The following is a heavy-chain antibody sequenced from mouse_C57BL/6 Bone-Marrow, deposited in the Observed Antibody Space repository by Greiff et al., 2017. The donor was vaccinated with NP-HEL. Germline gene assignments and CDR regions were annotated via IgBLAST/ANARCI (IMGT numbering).Heavy chain of an antibody. J-gene: IGHJ2*01. CDR3: ARGGY. CDR2: IDPSDSYT. V-gene: IGHV1-59*01. CDR1: GYTFTSYW. Sequence: QVQLQQSGAELVRPGTSVKLSCKASGYTFTSYWMHWVKQRPGQGLEWIGVIDPSDSYTNYSQKFKGKATLTVDTSSSTAYMQLSSLTSEDSAVYYCARGGYWGQGTTLTVSS.